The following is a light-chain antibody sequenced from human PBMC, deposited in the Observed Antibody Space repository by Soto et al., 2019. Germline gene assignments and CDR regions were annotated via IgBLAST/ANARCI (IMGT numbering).Light chain of an antibody. CDR1: QDIRNN. V-gene: IGKV3-15*01. Sequence: EVVMTQSPASLSVSPGERATLSCRASQDIRNNLAWYQQKPCQSSRLLISGASTREAGIPGRFSGSGSGTEFTLIISSLQSEDFAIYCCQQYNNWPPWTFGQGTKVELK. CDR3: QQYNNWPPWT. CDR2: GAS. J-gene: IGKJ1*01.